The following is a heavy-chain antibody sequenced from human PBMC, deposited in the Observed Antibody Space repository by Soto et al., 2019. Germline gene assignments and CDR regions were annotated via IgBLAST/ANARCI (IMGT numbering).Heavy chain of an antibody. Sequence: SETLSLTCTVSGGSITSGGFYWSWIRKHPGEGLEWIGYVRYGGSTYYNPSLKSRLTISLDTSKNQFSLNLSSVTAADTAVYYCASHQVCGSGTFYGDPDALDVWGKGEMVTVSS. D-gene: IGHD2-15*01. CDR3: ASHQVCGSGTFYGDPDALDV. V-gene: IGHV4-31*03. CDR2: VRYGGST. J-gene: IGHJ3*01. CDR1: GGSITSGGFY.